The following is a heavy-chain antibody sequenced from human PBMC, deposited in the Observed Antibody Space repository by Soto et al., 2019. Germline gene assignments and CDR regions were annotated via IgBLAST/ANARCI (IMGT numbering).Heavy chain of an antibody. CDR2: INHSGST. CDR1: GGSFSGYS. CDR3: ARGVGENGHKIVSRLDY. Sequence: XETLVLTCAVGGGSFSGYSWSWSRQPPGKGLEWIGEINHSGSTNYNPSLKSRVTISVDTSKNQFSLKLSSVTAADTAVYYCARGVGENGHKIVSRLDYWGQEALVTVS. V-gene: IGHV4-34*01. D-gene: IGHD3-16*01. J-gene: IGHJ4*02.